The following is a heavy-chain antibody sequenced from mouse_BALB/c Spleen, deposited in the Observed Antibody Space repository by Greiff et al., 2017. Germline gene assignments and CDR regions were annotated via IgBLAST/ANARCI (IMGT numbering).Heavy chain of an antibody. Sequence: VKLQESGAELAKPGASVKMSCKASGYTFTSYWMHWVKQRPGQGLEWIGYINPSTGYTEYNQKFKDKATLTADKSSSTAYMQLSSLTSEDSAVYYCARGRYDGDYFDYWGQGTTLTVSS. V-gene: IGHV1-7*01. J-gene: IGHJ2*01. D-gene: IGHD2-14*01. CDR1: GYTFTSYW. CDR2: INPSTGYT. CDR3: ARGRYDGDYFDY.